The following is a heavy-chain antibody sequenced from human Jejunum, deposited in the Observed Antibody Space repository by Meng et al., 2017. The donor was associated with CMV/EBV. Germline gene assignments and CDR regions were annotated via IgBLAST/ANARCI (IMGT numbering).Heavy chain of an antibody. CDR1: GYTFTDFG. V-gene: IGHV1-18*01. Sequence: QVQLVQSGPEVKKPGASVRGSCKTSGYTFTDFGISWVRQAPGQGLEWMGWTSAYNTHTNYAQKFQDRFTMTTDTSTNTAYMELRNLRSDDTAIYYCARGTGAGNYWGPGTLVTVSS. D-gene: IGHD1-26*01. CDR2: TSAYNTHT. CDR3: ARGTGAGNY. J-gene: IGHJ4*02.